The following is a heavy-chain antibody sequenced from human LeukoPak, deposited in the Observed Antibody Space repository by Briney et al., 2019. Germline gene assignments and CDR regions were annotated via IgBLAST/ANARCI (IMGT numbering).Heavy chain of an antibody. V-gene: IGHV3-66*01. D-gene: IGHD1-1*01. CDR3: ATAGLGNYYFDS. Sequence: GGSLRLSCAASGFTVSSYYMTWVRQAPGKGLEWVSVMYSGGSTYYADSVKGRVAISRDNSKNTLYLQLNSLRAEDTAVYFCATAGLGNYYFDSWGQGSLVTVSS. CDR2: MYSGGST. CDR1: GFTVSSYY. J-gene: IGHJ4*02.